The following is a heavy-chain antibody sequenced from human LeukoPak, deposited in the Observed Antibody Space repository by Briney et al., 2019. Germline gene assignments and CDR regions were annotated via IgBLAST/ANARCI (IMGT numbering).Heavy chain of an antibody. CDR3: AGGGPNDYFTTNWFDP. CDR2: IIPIFGTA. D-gene: IGHD2/OR15-2a*01. Sequence: AASVKVSCKASGGTFSSYAISWVRQAPGQGLEWMGGIIPIFGTANYAQKFQGRVTITADESTSTAYMELSSLRSEDTAVYYCAGGGPNDYFTTNWFDPWGQGTLVTVSS. V-gene: IGHV1-69*01. CDR1: GGTFSSYA. J-gene: IGHJ5*02.